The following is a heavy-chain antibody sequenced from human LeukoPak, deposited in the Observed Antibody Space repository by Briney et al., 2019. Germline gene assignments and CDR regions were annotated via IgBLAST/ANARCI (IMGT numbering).Heavy chain of an antibody. V-gene: IGHV3-74*03. J-gene: IGHJ4*02. CDR1: GFSFTTW. CDR3: ARTDNLDY. Sequence: GRSLRLSCAASGFSFTTWMHWVRQAPGKGLVWVARIRGDETIATYAESVKGRFTISRDNARNTLYLQMNSLRAEDTAVYYCARTDNLDYWGQGTPVTVSS. CDR2: IRGDETIA. D-gene: IGHD2-15*01.